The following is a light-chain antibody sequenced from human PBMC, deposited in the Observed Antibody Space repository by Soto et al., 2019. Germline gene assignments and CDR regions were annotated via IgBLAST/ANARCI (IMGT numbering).Light chain of an antibody. CDR1: SSDVGAYNY. CDR3: SSYAGTNNVV. Sequence: QSALTQPPSASGSPGQSVTISCTGTSSDVGAYNYVSWYQQHPGKAPKLIIYEVSQRPSGVPDRFSGSKSGNTASLTVSGXXXXXXXDYYCSSYAGTNNVVFGGGTKL. CDR2: EVS. J-gene: IGLJ3*02. V-gene: IGLV2-8*01.